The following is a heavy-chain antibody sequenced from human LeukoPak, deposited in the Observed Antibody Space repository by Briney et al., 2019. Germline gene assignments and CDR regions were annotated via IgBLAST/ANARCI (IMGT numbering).Heavy chain of an antibody. D-gene: IGHD3-9*01. J-gene: IGHJ5*02. CDR3: AIAPNPYDYLTGYYTWAGWLDP. CDR1: GYTFTGYY. Sequence: ASVKVSCKASGYTFTGYYIHWVRQAPGQGLDWMGWINPNSGGTNYGQTFQDRVTLTSDTSINTVYMELSSLRYDDTAVYYCAIAPNPYDYLTGYYTWAGWLDPWGQGTLVTVSS. CDR2: INPNSGGT. V-gene: IGHV1-2*02.